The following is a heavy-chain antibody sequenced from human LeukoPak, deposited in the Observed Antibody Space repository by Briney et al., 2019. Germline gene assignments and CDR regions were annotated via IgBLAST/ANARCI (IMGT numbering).Heavy chain of an antibody. CDR1: GFIVSSNY. CDR3: AKDHYWSIDY. J-gene: IGHJ4*02. V-gene: IGHV3-66*01. Sequence: GGSLRLSCVASGFIVSSNYLNWVRQAPGKGLEWLSIIYVGDNVYYADSVKGRFTISRDIAKNTLYLQMNSLRAEDTGVYYCAKDHYWSIDYWGRGTLVTDSS. D-gene: IGHD3-3*01. CDR2: IYVGDNV.